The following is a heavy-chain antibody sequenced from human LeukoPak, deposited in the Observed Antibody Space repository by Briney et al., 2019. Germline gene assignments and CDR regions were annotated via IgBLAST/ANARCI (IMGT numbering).Heavy chain of an antibody. D-gene: IGHD6-19*01. CDR1: GFTFSSYW. J-gene: IGHJ4*02. V-gene: IGHV3-7*01. CDR2: IKQDESEK. CDR3: ARSGKLPLKWLAAFDY. Sequence: GGSLRLSCAASGFTFSSYWMTWVRQAPGKGLEWVANIKQDESEKYYVDSVKGRFTISRDNAKNSLYLQMNSLRAEDTAVYYCARSGKLPLKWLAAFDYWGQGTLVTVSS.